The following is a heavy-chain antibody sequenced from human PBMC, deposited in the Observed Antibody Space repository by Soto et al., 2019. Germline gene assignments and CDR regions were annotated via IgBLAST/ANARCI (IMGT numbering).Heavy chain of an antibody. V-gene: IGHV1-69*13. CDR1: GGTFSSNA. CDR3: ATGGRGYSSSSPRFYFEY. J-gene: IGHJ4*01. D-gene: IGHD5-18*01. CDR2: ILPIFNTA. Sequence: SVKVSCKASGGTFSSNAISWVRQAPGQGPEWMGGILPIFNTANYAQNFQGRVTITADESTSTSYMELTSLKSEDTAIYYCATGGRGYSSSSPRFYFEYWGHGTLVTVSS.